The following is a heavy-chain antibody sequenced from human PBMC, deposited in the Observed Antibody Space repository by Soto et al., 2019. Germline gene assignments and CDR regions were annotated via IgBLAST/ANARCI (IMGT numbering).Heavy chain of an antibody. J-gene: IGHJ4*02. CDR3: ARRGAVAATTYDY. V-gene: IGHV4-39*01. D-gene: IGHD2-15*01. CDR2: IYYSGST. Sequence: SETLSLTCTVSGGSISSSSYYWGWIRQPPGKGLEWIGSIYYSGSTYYNPSIKRRVTISVDTSKNQFSLKLSSVTAADTAVYYCARRGAVAATTYDYWGQGTLVTVS. CDR1: GGSISSSSYY.